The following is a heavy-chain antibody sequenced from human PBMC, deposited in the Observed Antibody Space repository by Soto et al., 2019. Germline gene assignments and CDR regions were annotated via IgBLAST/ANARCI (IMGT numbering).Heavy chain of an antibody. D-gene: IGHD3-10*01. J-gene: IGHJ4*02. Sequence: ASVKVSCKASGGTFSSYAISWVRQAPGQGLEWMGGIIPIFGTANYAQKFQGRVTITADESTSTAYMELSSLRSEDTAVYYCARAINNRFGEFLNWGQGTLVTVSS. CDR3: ARAINNRFGEFLN. CDR1: GGTFSSYA. V-gene: IGHV1-69*13. CDR2: IIPIFGTA.